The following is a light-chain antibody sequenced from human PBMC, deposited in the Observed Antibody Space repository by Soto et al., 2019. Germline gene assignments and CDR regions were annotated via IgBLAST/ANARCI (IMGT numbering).Light chain of an antibody. Sequence: QSALTQPASVSGSPGQSITIPCTGASSDVGSYNLVSWYQQHPGKAPKLMIYEVSRRPSGISNRFSGSKSGNTASLTISGLQAEDEADYYCGSYAGSPTFVIFGGGTKLTVL. CDR3: GSYAGSPTFVI. CDR1: SSDVGSYNL. J-gene: IGLJ2*01. V-gene: IGLV2-23*02. CDR2: EVS.